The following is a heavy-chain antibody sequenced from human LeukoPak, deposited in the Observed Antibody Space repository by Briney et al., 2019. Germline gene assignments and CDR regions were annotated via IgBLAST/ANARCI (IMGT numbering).Heavy chain of an antibody. Sequence: SETLYLTCAVSGGSISSSNWWSWVRQPPGKGLEWIGEIYHSGSTSYNPSLKSRVTISVDKSKNQFSLKLSSVTAADTAVYYCARVRYCSGGSCPLFDYWGQGTLVTVSS. CDR2: IYHSGST. CDR3: ARVRYCSGGSCPLFDY. D-gene: IGHD2-15*01. CDR1: GGSISSSNW. J-gene: IGHJ4*02. V-gene: IGHV4-4*02.